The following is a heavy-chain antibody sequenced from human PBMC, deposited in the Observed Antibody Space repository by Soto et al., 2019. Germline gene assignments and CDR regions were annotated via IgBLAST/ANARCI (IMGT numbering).Heavy chain of an antibody. J-gene: IGHJ4*02. CDR1: GYTFTSYG. V-gene: IGHV1-18*01. D-gene: IGHD3-22*01. CDR2: ISAYNVNT. Sequence: ASVKVSCKASGYTFTSYGISWVRQAPGQGLEWMGWISAYNVNTNYAQKLQGRVTMTTDTSTSTAYMELRSLRSDDTAVYYCARWYYYDSSGYWDYWGQGTLVTVSS. CDR3: ARWYYYDSSGYWDY.